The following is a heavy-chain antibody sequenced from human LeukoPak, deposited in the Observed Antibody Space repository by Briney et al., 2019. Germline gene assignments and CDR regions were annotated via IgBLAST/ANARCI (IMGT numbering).Heavy chain of an antibody. CDR2: IYGSGIT. J-gene: IGHJ6*03. CDR1: GGSIISNY. CDR3: ARLKFYDSTGYSPGYYMDV. V-gene: IGHV4-4*07. Sequence: PSETLSLTCTVSGGSIISNYWSWIRQSAGTGLEWIGRIYGSGITDYNPSLKSRVTMSLDTSRKQFSLRLTSVTAADTAVYYCARLKFYDSTGYSPGYYMDVWGKGATVSVFS. D-gene: IGHD3-22*01.